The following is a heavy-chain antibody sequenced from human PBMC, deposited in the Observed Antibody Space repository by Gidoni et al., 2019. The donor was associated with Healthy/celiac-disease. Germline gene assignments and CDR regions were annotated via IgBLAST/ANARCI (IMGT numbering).Heavy chain of an antibody. CDR1: GGSISSSRYY. V-gene: IGHV4-39*01. Sequence: QLQLQESGPGLVKPSETLSLTCTVSGGSISSSRYYWGWIRQPPGKGLEWIGSIYYSGSTYYNPSLKSRVTISVDTSKNQFSLKLSSVTAADTAVYYCARQGTMVGNYYYGMDVWGQGTTVTVSS. CDR3: ARQGTMVGNYYYGMDV. J-gene: IGHJ6*02. CDR2: IYYSGST. D-gene: IGHD3-10*01.